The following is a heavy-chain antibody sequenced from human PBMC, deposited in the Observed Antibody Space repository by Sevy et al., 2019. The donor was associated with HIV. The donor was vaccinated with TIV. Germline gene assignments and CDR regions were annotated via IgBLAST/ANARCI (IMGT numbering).Heavy chain of an antibody. CDR3: ARDGGNSVKWYPLY. CDR1: GFAFSTHA. CDR2: ISYEGTET. Sequence: GWSLRLSCAASGFAFSTHAMHWVRQAPGKGLEWVAVISYEGTETFYAASVEGRFTISRDNSKNMLSLQINSLRPEGTAVYYCARDGGNSVKWYPLYWGHGTLVTVSS. V-gene: IGHV3-30-3*01. D-gene: IGHD2-2*01. J-gene: IGHJ4*01.